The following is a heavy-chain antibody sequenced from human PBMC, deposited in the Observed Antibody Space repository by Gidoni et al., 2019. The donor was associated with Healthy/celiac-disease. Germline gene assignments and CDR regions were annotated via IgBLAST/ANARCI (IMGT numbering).Heavy chain of an antibody. CDR1: GGSISSSSYY. J-gene: IGHJ5*02. CDR2: IYYSGST. V-gene: IGHV4-39*01. Sequence: QLQLQESGPGLVKPSETLSLTCTVSGGSISSSSYYWGWIRQPPGKGLEWIGSIYYSGSTYYNPSLKSRVTISVDTSKNQFSLKLSSVTAADTAVYYCARRSDCSSTSCLFSFDPWGQGTLVTVSS. CDR3: ARRSDCSSTSCLFSFDP. D-gene: IGHD2-2*01.